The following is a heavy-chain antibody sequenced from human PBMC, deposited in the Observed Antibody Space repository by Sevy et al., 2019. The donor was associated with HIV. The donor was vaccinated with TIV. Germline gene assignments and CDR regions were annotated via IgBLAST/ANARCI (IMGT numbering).Heavy chain of an antibody. V-gene: IGHV3-30*02. CDR1: GFTFSGFG. J-gene: IGHJ5*01. CDR3: AKVGGSGWYDGWFDS. Sequence: GGSLRLSCAASGFTFSGFGIHWVRQAPGKGLEWLGFVRFDGITKYYADSVKGRFTISRDNSKNMLFLHMNSLRIEDTAVYFCAKVGGSGWYDGWFDSWGQGTLVTVSS. D-gene: IGHD6-19*01. CDR2: VRFDGITK.